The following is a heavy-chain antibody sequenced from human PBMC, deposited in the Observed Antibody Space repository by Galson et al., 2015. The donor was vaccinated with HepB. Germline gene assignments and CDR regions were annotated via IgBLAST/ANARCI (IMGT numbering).Heavy chain of an antibody. J-gene: IGHJ4*02. CDR1: GFTFSTYG. CDR2: ISESGGTT. CDR3: ARDPTGLTDFDF. Sequence: SLRLSCATSGFTFSTYGMNWVRQAPGKGLEWLSYISESGGTTYYADSVKGRFTISRDNAKNSLYLQMDSLRAEDTSVYYCARDPTGLTDFDFWGQGTLVTAS. V-gene: IGHV3-48*01. D-gene: IGHD2-8*02.